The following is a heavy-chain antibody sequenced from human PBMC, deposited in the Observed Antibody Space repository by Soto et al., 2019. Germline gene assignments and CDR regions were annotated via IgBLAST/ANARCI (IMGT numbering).Heavy chain of an antibody. D-gene: IGHD1-26*01. Sequence: ASVKASCKASGYTFTSYAMHWVRQAPGQRLEWMGWINAGNGNTKYSQKFQGRVTITRDTSASTAYMELSSLRSEDTAVFYFSRNPTVGATTFGDFDYWGQGTLVTVSS. V-gene: IGHV1-3*01. J-gene: IGHJ4*02. CDR2: INAGNGNT. CDR3: SRNPTVGATTFGDFDY. CDR1: GYTFTSYA.